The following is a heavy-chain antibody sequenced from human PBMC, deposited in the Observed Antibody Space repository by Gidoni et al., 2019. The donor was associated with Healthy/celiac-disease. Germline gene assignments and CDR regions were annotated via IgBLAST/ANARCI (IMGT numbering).Heavy chain of an antibody. J-gene: IGHJ4*02. CDR3: ARGGLDSSGWNN. CDR2: NNPNSGGT. V-gene: IGHV1-2*02. Sequence: WNNPNSGGTNYAQKVQGRVTMTWDTSISTAYMELSRLRSDDTAVYYCARGGLDSSGWNNWGQGTLVTVSS. D-gene: IGHD6-19*01.